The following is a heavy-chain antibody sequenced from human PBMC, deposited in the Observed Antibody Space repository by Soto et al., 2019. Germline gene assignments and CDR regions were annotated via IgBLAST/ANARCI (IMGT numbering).Heavy chain of an antibody. J-gene: IGHJ4*02. D-gene: IGHD1-7*01. Sequence: PGESLKISCKGSGYSFTSYWIGWVRQMPGKGLEWMGIIYPGDSDTRYSPSFEGQVTISADKSISSAYVQWSSLKASDTAMYYCARQGTTLRHGPAYWGQGTLVTVSS. CDR1: GYSFTSYW. CDR2: IYPGDSDT. V-gene: IGHV5-51*01. CDR3: ARQGTTLRHGPAY.